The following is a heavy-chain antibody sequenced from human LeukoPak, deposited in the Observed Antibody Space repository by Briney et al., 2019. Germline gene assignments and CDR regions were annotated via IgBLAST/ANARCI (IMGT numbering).Heavy chain of an antibody. V-gene: IGHV4-39*01. J-gene: IGHJ4*02. Sequence: SETLSLTXTVSGGSICSSSFYSGWISQPPGKGLQWIGSIYYSGSTYYNPSLKSRVTITVDTSKNQFSLKLSSVTAADTAVYYCARLYREGYKFDYWGQGTLVTVSS. CDR3: ARLYREGYKFDY. CDR2: IYYSGST. D-gene: IGHD5-24*01. CDR1: GGSICSSSFY.